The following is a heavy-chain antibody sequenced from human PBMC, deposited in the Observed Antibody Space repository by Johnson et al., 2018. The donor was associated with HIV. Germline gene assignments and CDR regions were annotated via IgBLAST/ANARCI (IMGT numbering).Heavy chain of an antibody. CDR1: GITFSDAW. CDR2: IKSKTDGGTT. V-gene: IGHV3-15*01. J-gene: IGHJ3*01. CDR3: ARAPEVRGVDAFDV. Sequence: VQLVESGGGLVKPGGSLRLSCAASGITFSDAWMSWVRQAPGKGLEWVGRIKSKTDGGTTDYAAPVKGRFTISRDDSKNTLYLQMNSLKTEDTAVYYCARAPEVRGVDAFDVWGQGTVVTVSS. D-gene: IGHD3-10*01.